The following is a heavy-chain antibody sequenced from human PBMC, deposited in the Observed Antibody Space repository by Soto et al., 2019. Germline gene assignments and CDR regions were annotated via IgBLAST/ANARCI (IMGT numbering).Heavy chain of an antibody. CDR3: AKDSSQYYDFWSGYYFDY. J-gene: IGHJ4*02. CDR2: ISYDGSNK. Sequence: GGSLRLSCAASGFTFSSYGMHWVRQAPGKGLEWVAVISYDGSNKYYADSVKGRFTISRDNSKNTLYLQMNSLRAEDTAVYYCAKDSSQYYDFWSGYYFDYWGQGTLVTVSS. V-gene: IGHV3-30*18. CDR1: GFTFSSYG. D-gene: IGHD3-3*01.